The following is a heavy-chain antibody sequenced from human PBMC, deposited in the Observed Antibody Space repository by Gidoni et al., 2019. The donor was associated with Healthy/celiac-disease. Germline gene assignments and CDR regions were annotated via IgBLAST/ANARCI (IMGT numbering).Heavy chain of an antibody. CDR2: ISSSGSTI. J-gene: IGHJ6*02. D-gene: IGHD6-13*01. CDR3: AIIDYSSSWYRYYYGMDV. Sequence: EVQLVESGGGWVQPGGSLRLSCAASGFTFSSYEMNWVRQAPGKGLEWVSYISSSGSTIYYADSVKGRFTISRDNAKNSLYLQMNSLRAEDTAVYYCAIIDYSSSWYRYYYGMDVWGQGTTVTVSS. CDR1: GFTFSSYE. V-gene: IGHV3-48*03.